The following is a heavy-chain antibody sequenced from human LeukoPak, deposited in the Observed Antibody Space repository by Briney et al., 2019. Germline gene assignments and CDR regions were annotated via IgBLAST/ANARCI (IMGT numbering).Heavy chain of an antibody. CDR3: TTEFDYYGSGSYRDY. J-gene: IGHJ4*02. V-gene: IGHV3-15*01. CDR2: IKSKTDGGTT. CDR1: GFTFSNAW. Sequence: GGSLRLSCAASGFTFSNAWMSWVRQAPGKGLEWVGRIKSKTDGGTTDYAAPVKGRSTISRDDSKNTLYLQMNSLKTEDTAVYYCTTEFDYYGSGSYRDYWGQGTLVTVSS. D-gene: IGHD3-10*01.